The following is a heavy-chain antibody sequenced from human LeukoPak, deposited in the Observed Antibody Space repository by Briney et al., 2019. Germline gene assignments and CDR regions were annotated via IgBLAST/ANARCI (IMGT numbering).Heavy chain of an antibody. J-gene: IGHJ4*02. CDR3: ARHRWQGRPGFDY. Sequence: SETLSLTCTVSGGSISSYYWSWIRQPPGKGLEWIGYIYYSGSTNYNPFLKSRVTISVDTSKNQFSLKLSSVTAADTAVYYCARHRWQGRPGFDYWGQGTLVTVSS. V-gene: IGHV4-59*08. D-gene: IGHD3-10*01. CDR2: IYYSGST. CDR1: GGSISSYY.